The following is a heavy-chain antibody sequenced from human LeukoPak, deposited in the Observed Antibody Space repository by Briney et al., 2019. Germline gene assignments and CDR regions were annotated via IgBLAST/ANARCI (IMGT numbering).Heavy chain of an antibody. CDR2: INSDGSST. D-gene: IGHD2-2*01. J-gene: IGHJ4*02. CDR1: GFTFSSYW. V-gene: IGHV3-74*01. CDR3: ARDLLSDIVVVPAAMGD. Sequence: GGSLRLSCAASGFTFSSYWMHWVRQAPGKGLVWVSRINSDGSSTSYADSVKGRFTISRDNAKDTLYLQMNSLRAEDTAVYYCARDLLSDIVVVPAAMGDWGQGTLVTVSS.